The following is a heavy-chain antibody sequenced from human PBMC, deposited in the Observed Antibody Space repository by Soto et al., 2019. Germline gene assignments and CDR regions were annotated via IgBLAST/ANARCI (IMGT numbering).Heavy chain of an antibody. J-gene: IGHJ4*02. CDR2: ISSDGSNE. CDR1: GFTFSTYD. CDR3: AKDLGDSSADDGADY. Sequence: QVQLVESGGGVVQPGRSLRLSCAASGFTFSTYDMHWVRQAPGKGREWVAVISSDGSNEYYADSVKGRFTISRDNSKNTLYMQMNSLRPEDTAVYYCAKDLGDSSADDGADYWGQGTLVTVSS. V-gene: IGHV3-30*18. D-gene: IGHD6-25*01.